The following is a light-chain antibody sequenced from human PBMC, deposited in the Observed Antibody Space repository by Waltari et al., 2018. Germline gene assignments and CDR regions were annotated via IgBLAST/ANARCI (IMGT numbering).Light chain of an antibody. CDR3: ISYSRATPGNVV. CDR2: DVS. J-gene: IGLJ2*01. V-gene: IGLV2-14*01. Sequence: SALTQPASVSGSLGPSITFSCTGTSSDVGGYNYVAWYQKYPGKAPKLMIHDVSNRPSGVSLRFSGSKSGNTASLTISGLQADDEADYYCISYSRATPGNVVIGGGTKLTVL. CDR1: SSDVGGYNY.